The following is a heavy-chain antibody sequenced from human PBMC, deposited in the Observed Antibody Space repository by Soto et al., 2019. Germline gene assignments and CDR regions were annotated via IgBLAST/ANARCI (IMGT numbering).Heavy chain of an antibody. CDR3: AGPATYGSSYYFDH. J-gene: IGHJ4*02. D-gene: IGHD2-15*01. V-gene: IGHV3-66*01. CDR1: GFTVSKSY. Sequence: EVLLVESGGGLVQPGGSLRLSCAASGFTVSKSYMTWVRQAPGKGLQWVSLISAGGKPFYAESVKGRFTISRDRSTNTLFLQLNSLRAEDTAVYYCAGPATYGSSYYFDHWGQGALVTVSS. CDR2: ISAGGKP.